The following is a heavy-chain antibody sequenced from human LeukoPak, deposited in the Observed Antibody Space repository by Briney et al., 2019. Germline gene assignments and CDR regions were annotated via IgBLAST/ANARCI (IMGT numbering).Heavy chain of an antibody. V-gene: IGHV4-34*01. CDR1: GVSFNDYY. Sequence: SETLSLTCAVSGVSFNDYYWSWVRQTPGKGLEWIGEINHSGYTNDSPSLKSRVTLSIDTSRKQFSLNLRSMTVADSGIYYCTRMTTGHDYWGQGTLVTVSS. J-gene: IGHJ4*02. CDR3: TRMTTGHDY. D-gene: IGHD4-17*01. CDR2: INHSGYT.